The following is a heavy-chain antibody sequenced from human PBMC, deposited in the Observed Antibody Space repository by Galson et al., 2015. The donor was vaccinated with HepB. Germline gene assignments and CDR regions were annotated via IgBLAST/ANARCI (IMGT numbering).Heavy chain of an antibody. V-gene: IGHV3-53*01. J-gene: IGHJ4*02. D-gene: IGHD3-10*01. CDR2: IYSGGST. CDR3: ARERELDYYGSGGYPDYYFDY. CDR1: GFTVSSNY. Sequence: SLRLSCAASGFTVSSNYMSWVRQAPGKGLEWVSVIYSGGSTYYADSVKGRFTISRDNSKNTLYLQMNSLRAEDTAVYYCARERELDYYGSGGYPDYYFDYWGQGTLSPSPQ.